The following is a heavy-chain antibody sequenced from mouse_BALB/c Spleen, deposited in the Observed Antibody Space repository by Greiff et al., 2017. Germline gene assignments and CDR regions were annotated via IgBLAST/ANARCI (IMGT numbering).Heavy chain of an antibody. CDR2: ISSGSSTI. V-gene: IGHV5-17*02. D-gene: IGHD1-1*01. J-gene: IGHJ3*01. CDR1: GFTFSSFG. Sequence: EVKLVESGGDLVKPGGSLKLSCAASGFTFSSFGMHWVRQAPEKGLEWVAYISSGSSTIYYADTVKGRFTISRDNPKNTLFLQMTSLRSEDTAMYYCAREGVYYYGSGAWFAYWGQGTLVTVSA. CDR3: AREGVYYYGSGAWFAY.